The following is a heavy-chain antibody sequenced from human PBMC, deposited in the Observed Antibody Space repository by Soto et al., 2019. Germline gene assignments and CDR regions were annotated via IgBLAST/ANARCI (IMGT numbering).Heavy chain of an antibody. CDR3: ARLNYDSSGYYPDY. J-gene: IGHJ4*02. Sequence: SETLSLTCTVSGGSISSSSYYWGWIRQPPGKGLEWIGSIYYSGSTYYNPSLKSRVTISVDTSKNQFSLTLSSVTAADTAVYYCARLNYDSSGYYPDYWGQGTLVTVSS. CDR1: GGSISSSSYY. CDR2: IYYSGST. D-gene: IGHD3-22*01. V-gene: IGHV4-39*01.